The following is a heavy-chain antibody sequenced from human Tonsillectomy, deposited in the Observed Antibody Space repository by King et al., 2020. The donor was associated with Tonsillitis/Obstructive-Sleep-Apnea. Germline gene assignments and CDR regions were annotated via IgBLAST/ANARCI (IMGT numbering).Heavy chain of an antibody. CDR1: GFTFSSYA. J-gene: IGHJ4*02. D-gene: IGHD3-3*01. CDR3: ARGTFDFWGGYYPTDSIGY. V-gene: IGHV3-30*04. Sequence: VQLVESGGGVVQPGRSLRLSCAASGFTFSSYARHWVRQAPGKGLEWVAVISSDGSIKYYADSVKGRFTISRDNSKNTLYLQMNSLRAEDTAVYYCARGTFDFWGGYYPTDSIGYWGARALVTVSP. CDR2: ISSDGSIK.